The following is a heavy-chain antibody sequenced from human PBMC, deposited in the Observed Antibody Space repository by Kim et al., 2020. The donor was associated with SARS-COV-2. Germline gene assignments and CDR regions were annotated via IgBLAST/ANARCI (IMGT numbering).Heavy chain of an antibody. CDR3: ARGIKQQLRPRKYYGMDV. CDR2: ISSSSSTI. CDR1: GFTFSSYS. J-gene: IGHJ6*02. D-gene: IGHD6-13*01. Sequence: GGSLRLSCAASGFTFSSYSMNWVRQAPGKGLEWVSYISSSSSTIYYADSVKGRFTISRDNAKNSLYLQMNSLRAEDTAVYYCARGIKQQLRPRKYYGMDVWGQGTTVTVSS. V-gene: IGHV3-48*04.